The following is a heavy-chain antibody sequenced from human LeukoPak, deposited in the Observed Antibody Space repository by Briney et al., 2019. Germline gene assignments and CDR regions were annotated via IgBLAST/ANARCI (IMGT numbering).Heavy chain of an antibody. CDR1: GGSISGSNFY. CDR3: ARVPYYYGSGSFSY. Sequence: SETLSLTCTVSGGSISGSNFYWGWIRQPPGKGLEWIGSIYYSGTSYYSPSLKSRVTISIDTSQNHFSLKVTPVTAADTAVHYCARVPYYYGSGSFSYWGQGTLVTVSS. V-gene: IGHV4-39*07. D-gene: IGHD3-10*01. CDR2: IYYSGTS. J-gene: IGHJ4*02.